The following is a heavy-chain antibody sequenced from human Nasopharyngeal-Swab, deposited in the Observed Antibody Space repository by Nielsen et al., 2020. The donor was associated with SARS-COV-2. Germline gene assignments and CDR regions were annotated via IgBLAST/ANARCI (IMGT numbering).Heavy chain of an antibody. CDR3: ARQDVSGSYRFMVY. Sequence: SETLSLTCTVSGGSIGTYYWSWIRQPPGKGLEWIGYIHYTGSTMYNPSLKGRVTLSVDTSENQFSLRLTSVTAADSAVYYCARQDVSGSYRFMVYWGQGTLVTVSS. D-gene: IGHD3-16*02. V-gene: IGHV4-59*08. CDR2: IHYTGST. J-gene: IGHJ4*02. CDR1: GGSIGTYY.